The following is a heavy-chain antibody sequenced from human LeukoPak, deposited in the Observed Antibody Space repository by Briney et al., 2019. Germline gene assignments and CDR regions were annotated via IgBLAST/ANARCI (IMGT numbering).Heavy chain of an antibody. J-gene: IGHJ5*02. CDR3: AKYDSSGYVGNWFDP. Sequence: PSETLSLTCTVSGGSISSGNFYWSWIRQHPGKGLEWIGYIYYSGSTYYNPSLKSRVTISVDTPKNQFSLKLSSVTAADTAVYYCAKYDSSGYVGNWFDPWGQGTLVTVSS. V-gene: IGHV4-31*03. CDR1: GGSISSGNFY. CDR2: IYYSGST. D-gene: IGHD3-22*01.